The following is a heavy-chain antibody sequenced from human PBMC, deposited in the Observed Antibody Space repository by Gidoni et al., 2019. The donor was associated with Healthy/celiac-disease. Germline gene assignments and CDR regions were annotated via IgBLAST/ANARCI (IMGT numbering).Heavy chain of an antibody. V-gene: IGHV3-33*01. CDR2: IWDDGSNK. D-gene: IGHD3-9*01. CDR3: ARDREPTDDYDILTGYYRGDAFYI. CDR1: GFTFSSYG. J-gene: IGHJ3*02. Sequence: QVQLVESGGGVVQPGRSLRLSCAASGFTFSSYGMHWVRQAPGKGLVWVAVIWDDGSNKYYADSVKGRFTISRDNSKNTLDLQMNSLRAEDTAVYYCARDREPTDDYDILTGYYRGDAFYIWGQGTMVTVSS.